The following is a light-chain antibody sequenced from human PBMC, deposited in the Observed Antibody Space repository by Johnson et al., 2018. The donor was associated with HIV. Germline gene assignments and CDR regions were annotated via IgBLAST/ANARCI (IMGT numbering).Light chain of an antibody. V-gene: IGLV1-51*02. CDR2: ENN. CDR1: SSNIGNNY. Sequence: QSILTQPPSVSAAPGQKVTISCSGNSSNIGNNYVSWYQHLPGTAPKLLISENNKRPSGIPDRFSGAKSGTSATLAITGLQTGDEGDYYRATWSGSLNFGTGTKVTVL. J-gene: IGLJ1*01. CDR3: ATWSGSLN.